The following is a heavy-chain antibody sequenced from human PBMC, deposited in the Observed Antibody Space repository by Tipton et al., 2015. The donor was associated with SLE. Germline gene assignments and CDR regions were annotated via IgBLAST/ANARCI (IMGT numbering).Heavy chain of an antibody. J-gene: IGHJ4*02. CDR3: ALVPRWHYYFDY. D-gene: IGHD4-23*01. V-gene: IGHV4-31*03. CDR1: GGSISSGDYF. Sequence: LRLSCTVSGGSISSGDYFWNWIRQHPGKGLEWIGYIYYSGSTYYNPSLKSRVTISVDTSKNQFSLKLSSVTAADTAVYYCALVPRWHYYFDYWGQGTLVTGSS. CDR2: IYYSGST.